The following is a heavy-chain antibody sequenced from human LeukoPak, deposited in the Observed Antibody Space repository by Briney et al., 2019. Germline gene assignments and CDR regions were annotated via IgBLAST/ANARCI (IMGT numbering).Heavy chain of an antibody. CDR2: ITGSSSYI. D-gene: IGHD6-6*01. Sequence: NTGGSLRLSCAASGFTVSSNYMNWVRQAPGKGLEWVSFITGSSSYIYYTDSVKGRFTISRDNAKNSLFLQMNSLRDEDTAVYYCASGFSSSPYFDYWGQGTLVTVSS. CDR1: GFTVSSNY. J-gene: IGHJ4*02. CDR3: ASGFSSSPYFDY. V-gene: IGHV3-21*01.